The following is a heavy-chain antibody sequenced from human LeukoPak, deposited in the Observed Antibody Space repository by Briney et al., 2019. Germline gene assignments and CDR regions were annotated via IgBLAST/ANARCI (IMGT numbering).Heavy chain of an antibody. J-gene: IGHJ4*02. CDR2: IIPGFPTA. V-gene: IGHV1-69*13. Sequence: SVKVSCTASGGTFSSFAISWVRQAPGQGLEWMGGIIPGFPTANYAQKFQGRVTITADESTSTAYMELSSLKSEDTAVYYCARDPKLGYSYGTWGQGTLVTVSS. D-gene: IGHD5-18*01. CDR3: ARDPKLGYSYGT. CDR1: GGTFSSFA.